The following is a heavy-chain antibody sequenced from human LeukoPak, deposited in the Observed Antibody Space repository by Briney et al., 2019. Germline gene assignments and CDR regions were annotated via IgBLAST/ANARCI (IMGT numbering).Heavy chain of an antibody. Sequence: SETLSLTCTVSGGSISSSSYYWGWIRQPPGKGLEWIGSIYYSGSTYYNPSPKSRVTISVDTSQNQFSLKLISVTAADTAVYYCARQGGPCSSTSCYGWELLYFDYWGQGTLVTVSS. D-gene: IGHD2-2*01. J-gene: IGHJ4*02. CDR2: IYYSGST. CDR1: GGSISSSSYY. V-gene: IGHV4-39*01. CDR3: ARQGGPCSSTSCYGWELLYFDY.